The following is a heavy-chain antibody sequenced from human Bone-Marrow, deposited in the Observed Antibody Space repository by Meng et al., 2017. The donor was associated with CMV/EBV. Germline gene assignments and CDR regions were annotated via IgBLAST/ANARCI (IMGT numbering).Heavy chain of an antibody. Sequence: SAFSFKNYGMHWVRQAPGKGLEWVSSISSSSSYIYYADSVKGRFTISRDNSKNTLYLQMNSLRAEDTAVYYCAKKVPDILTGYYDYWGQGTLVTVSS. CDR2: ISSSSSYI. V-gene: IGHV3-21*04. CDR3: AKKVPDILTGYYDY. D-gene: IGHD3-9*01. CDR1: AFSFKNYG. J-gene: IGHJ4*02.